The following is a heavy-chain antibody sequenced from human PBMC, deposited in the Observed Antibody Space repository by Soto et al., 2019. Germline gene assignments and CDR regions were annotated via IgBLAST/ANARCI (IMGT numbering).Heavy chain of an antibody. V-gene: IGHV1-69*02. CDR2: IIPILGIA. Sequence: QVQLVQSGAEVKKPGSSVKVSCKASGGTFSSYTISWVRQAPGQGLEWMGRIIPILGIANYAQKFQGRVTITADKSTSTAYMELSSLRSEDTAVYYCARTTLIRGYSGYEPFDYWGQGTLVTVSS. CDR3: ARTTLIRGYSGYEPFDY. D-gene: IGHD5-12*01. CDR1: GGTFSSYT. J-gene: IGHJ4*02.